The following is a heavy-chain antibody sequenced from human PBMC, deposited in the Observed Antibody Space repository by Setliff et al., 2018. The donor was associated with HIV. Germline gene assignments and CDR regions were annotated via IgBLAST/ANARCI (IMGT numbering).Heavy chain of an antibody. CDR3: ARHARNSAIGTSWFDP. V-gene: IGHV4-4*09. CDR2: ISTSGSS. D-gene: IGHD6-13*01. J-gene: IGHJ5*02. CDR1: GGSISSYY. Sequence: LSLTCTVSGGSISSYYWSWIRQPPGKGLEWIGHISTSGSSNYNPSLKSRVTISVDMSKNQFSLNLNSVTAADTALYYCARHARNSAIGTSWFDPWGQGTLVTVSS.